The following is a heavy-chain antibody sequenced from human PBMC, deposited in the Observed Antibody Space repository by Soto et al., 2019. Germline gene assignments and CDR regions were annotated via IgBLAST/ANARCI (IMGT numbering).Heavy chain of an antibody. J-gene: IGHJ6*02. D-gene: IGHD6-19*01. CDR1: GYTFTGYY. CDR2: INPNSGGT. Sequence: ASVKVSCKASGYTFTGYYMHWVRQAPGQGLEWMGWINPNSGGTNYAQKFQGRVTMTRDTSISTAYMELSRLRSDDTAVYYCARDEYSSGWYLPALQYGMDVWGQGTTVTVTS. CDR3: ARDEYSSGWYLPALQYGMDV. V-gene: IGHV1-2*02.